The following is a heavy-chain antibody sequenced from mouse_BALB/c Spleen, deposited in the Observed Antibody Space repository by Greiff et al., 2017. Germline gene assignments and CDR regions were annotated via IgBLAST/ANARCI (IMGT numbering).Heavy chain of an antibody. J-gene: IGHJ2*01. V-gene: IGHV5-4*02. D-gene: IGHD2-13*01. Sequence: EVKLVESGGGLVKPGGSLKLSCAASGFTFSDYYMYWVRQTPEKRLEWVATISDGGSYTYYPDSVKGRFTISRDNAKNNLYLQMSSLKSEDTAMYYCARMGTTGYYFDYWGQGTTLTVSS. CDR1: GFTFSDYY. CDR3: ARMGTTGYYFDY. CDR2: ISDGGSYT.